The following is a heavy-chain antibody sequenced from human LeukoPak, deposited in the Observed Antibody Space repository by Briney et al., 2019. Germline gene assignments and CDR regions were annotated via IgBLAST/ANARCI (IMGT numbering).Heavy chain of an antibody. CDR2: ISGGGDNT. CDR3: AKFEGALLGNYYMDV. Sequence: GGSLRLSCAVSGFPFSDFAMSWVRQAPGKGLEWVSTISGGGDNTYFADSVKGRFTISKDNSKNTLFLQMVSLRAEDTAVYYCAKFEGALLGNYYMDVWGKGTTVTVSS. CDR1: GFPFSDFA. V-gene: IGHV3-23*01. J-gene: IGHJ6*03.